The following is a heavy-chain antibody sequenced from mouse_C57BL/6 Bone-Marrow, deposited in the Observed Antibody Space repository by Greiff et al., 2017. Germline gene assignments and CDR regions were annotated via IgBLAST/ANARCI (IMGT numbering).Heavy chain of an antibody. V-gene: IGHV1-72*01. CDR3: ARETYYDYDKMAWFAY. Sequence: QVHVKQPGAELVKPGASVKLSCKASGYTFTSYWMHWVKQRPGRGLEWIGRIDPNSGGTKYNEKFKSKATRTVDKPSSTAYMQLSSLTSEDSAVYYCARETYYDYDKMAWFAYWGQGTLVTVSA. J-gene: IGHJ3*01. CDR2: IDPNSGGT. D-gene: IGHD2-4*01. CDR1: GYTFTSYW.